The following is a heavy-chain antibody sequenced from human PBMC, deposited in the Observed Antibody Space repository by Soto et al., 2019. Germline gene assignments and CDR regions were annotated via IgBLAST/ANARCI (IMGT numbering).Heavy chain of an antibody. CDR3: ARHPNYDILTGTPIFHV. CDR1: VCSISSSSYY. J-gene: IGHJ6*04. V-gene: IGHV4-39*01. CDR2: IYYSGST. D-gene: IGHD3-9*01. Sequence: SETLSLTCTVSVCSISSSSYYWGWIRQPPGKGLEWIGSIYYSGSTYYNPSLKSRVTISVDTSKNQFSLKLSSVTAADTAVYYCARHPNYDILTGTPIFHVWGKGTTVTVSS.